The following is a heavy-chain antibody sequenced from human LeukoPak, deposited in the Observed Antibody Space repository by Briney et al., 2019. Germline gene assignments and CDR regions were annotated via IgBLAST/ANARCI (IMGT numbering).Heavy chain of an antibody. CDR1: GGSISSYY. D-gene: IGHD6-13*01. CDR3: ARVGGAGQQPYRGYYYYGMDV. V-gene: IGHV4-59*12. J-gene: IGHJ6*02. CDR2: IYYSGST. Sequence: KPSETLSLTCTVSGGSISSYYWSWIRQPPGKGLEWIGYIYYSGSTYYNPSLKSRVTISVDRSKNQFSLKLSSVTAADTAVYYCARVGGAGQQPYRGYYYYGMDVWGQGTTVTVSS.